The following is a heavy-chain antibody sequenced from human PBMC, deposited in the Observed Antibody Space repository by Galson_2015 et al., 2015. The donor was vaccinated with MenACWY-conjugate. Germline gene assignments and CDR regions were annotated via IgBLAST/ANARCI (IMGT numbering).Heavy chain of an antibody. Sequence: SLGLSCAASGFSFSDFAMHWVRQAPGKGLEWVGRIRSEANSYATTYAASVKGRFTISRDDSKNTAYLQMNSLKIEDTAVYYCASSVTTPFDNWGQGTLVTVSS. J-gene: IGHJ4*02. CDR2: IRSEANSYAT. V-gene: IGHV3-73*01. D-gene: IGHD4-17*01. CDR1: GFSFSDFA. CDR3: ASSVTTPFDN.